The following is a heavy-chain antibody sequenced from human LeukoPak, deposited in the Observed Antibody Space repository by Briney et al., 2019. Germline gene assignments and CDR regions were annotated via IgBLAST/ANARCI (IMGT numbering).Heavy chain of an antibody. D-gene: IGHD3-9*01. Sequence: GGSLRLSRAASGFTYSSYAMSWVRQAPGRGLEWVSSIRGSGESTYYTDSVKGRFTISRDNSQNTLYLQMNSLRGEDTAVYYCAQVRADFGRYFGSWGRGTLVTVSS. V-gene: IGHV3-23*01. J-gene: IGHJ4*02. CDR2: IRGSGEST. CDR3: AQVRADFGRYFGS. CDR1: GFTYSSYA.